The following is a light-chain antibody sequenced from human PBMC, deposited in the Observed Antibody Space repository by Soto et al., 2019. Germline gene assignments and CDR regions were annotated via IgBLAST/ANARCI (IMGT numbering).Light chain of an antibody. J-gene: IGKJ2*02. CDR2: AAS. CDR1: QGISSW. CDR3: QQAHSYPRT. Sequence: DIQMTQTPSSVSASVGDRVTITCRASQGISSWLAWYQQKPGKAPKLLIYAASSLQSGVPSRFRGSGSGTYFTLTIISLQPKDFATYYCQQAHSYPRTLGQGTKLEIK. V-gene: IGKV1-12*01.